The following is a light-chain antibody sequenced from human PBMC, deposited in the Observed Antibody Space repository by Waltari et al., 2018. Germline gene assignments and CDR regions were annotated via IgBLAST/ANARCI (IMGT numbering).Light chain of an antibody. J-gene: IGLJ2*01. CDR3: QAWHTTTFVL. Sequence: SFELTQPPSVSVSPGETASITCSGDNRVDKYVSWYQHKPGQSPVLLIYQDNIRPSGIPERFSGSNSGNTATLTISGTQAMDEADYYCQAWHTTTFVLFGGGTKLTVL. V-gene: IGLV3-1*01. CDR1: NRVDKY. CDR2: QDN.